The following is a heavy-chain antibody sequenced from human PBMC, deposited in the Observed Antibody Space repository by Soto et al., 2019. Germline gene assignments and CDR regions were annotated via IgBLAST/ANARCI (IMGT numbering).Heavy chain of an antibody. CDR1: GFTFDDYA. Sequence: GGSLRLSCAASGFTFDDYAMHWVRQAPGKGLEWVSGISWNSGSIGYADSVKGRFTISRDNAKNPLYLQMNSLRAEDTALYYCAKDRDYSSSSKGYYYGMDVWGQGTTVTVS. J-gene: IGHJ6*02. CDR2: ISWNSGSI. CDR3: AKDRDYSSSSKGYYYGMDV. D-gene: IGHD6-6*01. V-gene: IGHV3-9*01.